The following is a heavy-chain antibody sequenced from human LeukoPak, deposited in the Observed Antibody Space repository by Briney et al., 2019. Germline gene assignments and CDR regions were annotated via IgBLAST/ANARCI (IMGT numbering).Heavy chain of an antibody. CDR2: MNPNSGNT. V-gene: IGHV1-8*01. Sequence: ASVTVSCTASGYTFTSYDINWVRQAPGQGLEWMGWMNPNSGNTGYAQKFQGRVTMTRNTSISTAYMELSSLRSEDTAVYYCARGRNRDGYNWYAFDIWGQGTMVTVSS. D-gene: IGHD5-24*01. CDR3: ARGRNRDGYNWYAFDI. CDR1: GYTFTSYD. J-gene: IGHJ3*02.